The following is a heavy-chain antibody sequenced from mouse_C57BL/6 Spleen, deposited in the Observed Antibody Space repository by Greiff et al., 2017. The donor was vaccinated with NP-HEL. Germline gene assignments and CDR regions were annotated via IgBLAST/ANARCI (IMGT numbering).Heavy chain of an antibody. CDR1: GYTFTSYW. Sequence: QVQLQQPGAELVKPGASVKMSCKASGYTFTSYWITWVKQRPGQGLGWIGDIYPGSGSTNYNEKFKSKATLTVDTSSSTAYMQLSSLTSEDSAVYYCATQGITTVVAFDYWGQGTTLTVSS. J-gene: IGHJ2*01. CDR3: ATQGITTVVAFDY. CDR2: IYPGSGST. D-gene: IGHD1-1*01. V-gene: IGHV1-55*01.